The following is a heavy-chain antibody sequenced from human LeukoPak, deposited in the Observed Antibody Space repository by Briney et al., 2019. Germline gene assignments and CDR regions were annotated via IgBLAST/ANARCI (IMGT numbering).Heavy chain of an antibody. V-gene: IGHV1-8*01. J-gene: IGHJ3*02. Sequence: ASVKVSCKASGYTFTSYDINWVRQTTGQGLEWMGWMNPNSGNTGYAQKFQGRVTMTRNSSISTAYMELSSLRSEDTAVYYCARAYYDILTGYAFDIWGQGTMVTVSS. D-gene: IGHD3-9*01. CDR1: GYTFTSYD. CDR2: MNPNSGNT. CDR3: ARAYYDILTGYAFDI.